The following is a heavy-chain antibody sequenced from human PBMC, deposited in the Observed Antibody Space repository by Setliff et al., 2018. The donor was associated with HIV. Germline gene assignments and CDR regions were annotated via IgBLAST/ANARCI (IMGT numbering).Heavy chain of an antibody. Sequence: NPSETLSLTCAVYGGSFNDYYWTWIRQPPGKGLEWIGEIDHSGSTKYHASLKSRVTISIDTSKNQISLKLSSVTAADTAVYYCARAYFGSGIYYWGQGTQVTVSS. CDR1: GGSFNDYY. D-gene: IGHD3-10*01. V-gene: IGHV4-34*01. CDR3: ARAYFGSGIYY. J-gene: IGHJ4*02. CDR2: IDHSGST.